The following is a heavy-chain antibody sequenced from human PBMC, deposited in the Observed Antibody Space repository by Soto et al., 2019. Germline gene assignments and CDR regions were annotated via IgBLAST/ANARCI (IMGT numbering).Heavy chain of an antibody. CDR1: GGSFSGYY. V-gene: IGHV4-34*01. D-gene: IGHD2-2*01. J-gene: IGHJ6*03. CDR2: INHSGST. Sequence: PSATLSLTCAVYGGSFSGYYWSWIRQPPGKGLEWIGEINHSGSTNYNPSLKSRVTISVDTSKNQFSLKLSSVTAADTAVYYCAREGGYCSSTSCPYYYYYYMDVWGKGTTVTVSS. CDR3: AREGGYCSSTSCPYYYYYYMDV.